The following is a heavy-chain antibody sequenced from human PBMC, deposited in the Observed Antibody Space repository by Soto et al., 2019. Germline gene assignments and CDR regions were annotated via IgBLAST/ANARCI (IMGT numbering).Heavy chain of an antibody. CDR3: ARGGMVVATDF. D-gene: IGHD1-26*01. CDR1: GFTFSSYS. CDR2: ISSSSSYI. V-gene: IGHV3-21*01. J-gene: IGHJ4*02. Sequence: EVQLVESGGGLVKPGGSLRLSCAASGFTFSSYSMNWVRQAPGKRLECVSSISSSSSYIYYADSVKGRFTISRDNAKNSLYLQMNSLRAEDTAVYYCARGGMVVATDFWGQGTLVTVSS.